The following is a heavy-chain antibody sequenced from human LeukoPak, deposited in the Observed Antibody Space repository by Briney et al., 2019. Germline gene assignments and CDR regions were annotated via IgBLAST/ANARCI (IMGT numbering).Heavy chain of an antibody. V-gene: IGHV1-69*04. CDR3: ARNTMIVVAASPNYFDY. Sequence: SVKVSCKASGGTFSSYAISWVRQAPGQGLEWMGMIIPILGIANYAQKFQGRVTITADKSTSTAYMELSSLRSEDTAVYYCARNTMIVVAASPNYFDYWGQGTLVTVSS. D-gene: IGHD3-22*01. J-gene: IGHJ4*02. CDR1: GGTFSSYA. CDR2: IIPILGIA.